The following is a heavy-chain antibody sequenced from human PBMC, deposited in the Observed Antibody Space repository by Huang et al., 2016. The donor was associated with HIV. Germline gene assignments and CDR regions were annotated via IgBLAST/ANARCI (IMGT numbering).Heavy chain of an antibody. CDR1: TYNFGSHG. V-gene: IGHV1-18*01. J-gene: IGHJ6*03. CDR2: NSMYNGDT. D-gene: IGHD3-3*01. CDR3: ARSGFGVVITTTLDYYYMDV. Sequence: QVQLVQSGAEVKKPGASVKVSCEASTYNFGSHGISWVRQAPGQGLEWRGWNSMYNGDTNYGQQFQGRVTMTRETSTRTAYMERTSLRFDDTAVYYCARSGFGVVITTTLDYYYMDVWGTGTTVTVSS.